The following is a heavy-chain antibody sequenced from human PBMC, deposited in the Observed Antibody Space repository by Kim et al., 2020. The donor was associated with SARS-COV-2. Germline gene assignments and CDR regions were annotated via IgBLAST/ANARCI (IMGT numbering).Heavy chain of an antibody. CDR3: VKDLSDGSVLDS. J-gene: IGHJ4*02. Sequence: YADSMKGRFTISRDNSKNTLYLQMSSLRAEDTAVYYCVKDLSDGSVLDSWGQGTLVTVSS. D-gene: IGHD3-10*01. V-gene: IGHV3-64D*09.